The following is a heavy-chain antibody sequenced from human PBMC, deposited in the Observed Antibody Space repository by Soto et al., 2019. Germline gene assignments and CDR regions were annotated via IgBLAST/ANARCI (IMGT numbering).Heavy chain of an antibody. CDR2: ISSSSSTI. CDR3: ARDLPSYDYIWGSYRSDAFDI. CDR1: GFTFSSYS. D-gene: IGHD3-16*02. J-gene: IGHJ3*02. Sequence: GSLRLSCAASGFTFSSYSMNWVRQAPGKGLEWVSYISSSSSTIYYADSVKGRFTISRDNAKNSLYLQMNSLRAEDTAVYYCARDLPSYDYIWGSYRSDAFDIWGQGTMVTV. V-gene: IGHV3-48*01.